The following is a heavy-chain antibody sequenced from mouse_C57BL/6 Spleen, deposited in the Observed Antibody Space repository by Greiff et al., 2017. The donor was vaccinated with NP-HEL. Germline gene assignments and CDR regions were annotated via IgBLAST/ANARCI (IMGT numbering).Heavy chain of an antibody. D-gene: IGHD1-1*01. CDR2: IYPGDGDT. Sequence: VQLKESGAELVKPGASVKISCKASGYAFSSYWMNWVKQRPGKGLEWIGQIYPGDGDTNYNGKFKGKATLTADKSSSTAYMQLSSLTSEDSAVYFCARCHYYGSSYWYFDVWGTGTTVTVSS. CDR3: ARCHYYGSSYWYFDV. J-gene: IGHJ1*03. V-gene: IGHV1-80*01. CDR1: GYAFSSYW.